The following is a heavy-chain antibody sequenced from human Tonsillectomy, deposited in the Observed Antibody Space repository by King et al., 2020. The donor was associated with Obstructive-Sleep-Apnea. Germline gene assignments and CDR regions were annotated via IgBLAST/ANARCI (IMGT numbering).Heavy chain of an antibody. CDR3: ARDVLSTELYYYYGMDV. Sequence: QLVQSGAEVKKPGASVKVSCKASGYTFTNYAMHWVRQAPGQRLEWMGCINAGNGDTKDSQKFQGRVTITRDTSATIAYMDLSSLRSEDTAVYYCARDVLSTELYYYYGMDVWGQGTTVTVSS. J-gene: IGHJ6*02. CDR2: INAGNGDT. CDR1: GYTFTNYA. V-gene: IGHV1-3*01. D-gene: IGHD1-1*01.